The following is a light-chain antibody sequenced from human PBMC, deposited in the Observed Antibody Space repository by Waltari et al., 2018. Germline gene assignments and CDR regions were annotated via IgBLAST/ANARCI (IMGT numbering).Light chain of an antibody. Sequence: DIQMTQSPSSLSASVGDRVTITCRASQSISSYLNWYQQKPGKAPKLLIFGASNLQRGVPSRFSGSGSGTDFTLTISSLQPEDFATYYCQQRNTFCPGTKVDIK. V-gene: IGKV1-39*01. CDR2: GAS. CDR1: QSISSY. J-gene: IGKJ3*01. CDR3: QQRNT.